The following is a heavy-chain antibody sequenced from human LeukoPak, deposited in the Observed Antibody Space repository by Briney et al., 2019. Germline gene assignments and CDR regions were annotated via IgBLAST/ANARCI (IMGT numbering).Heavy chain of an antibody. CDR1: GGSISSYY. V-gene: IGHV4-59*01. CDR2: IYYSGST. J-gene: IGHJ6*02. D-gene: IGHD5-24*01. CDR3: ARVEMATIMGMDV. Sequence: LSETLSLTCTVSGGSISSYYWSWIRQPPGKGLEWIGYIYYSGSTNYNPSLKSRVTISVDTSKNQFSLKLSSVTAADTAVYYCARVEMATIMGMDVWGQGTTVTVSS.